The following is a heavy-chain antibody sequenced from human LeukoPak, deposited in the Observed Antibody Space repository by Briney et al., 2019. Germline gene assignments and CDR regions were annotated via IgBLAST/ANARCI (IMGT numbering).Heavy chain of an antibody. D-gene: IGHD3-10*01. Sequence: GGSLRLSCAASGFTFSSYGMHWVRQAPGKGLEWVAFIRYDGSNKYYADSVKGRFTISRDNSKNTLYLQMNSLGAEDTAVYYCAKDLSSYGSGSYCYDYWGQGTLVTVSS. CDR2: IRYDGSNK. CDR1: GFTFSSYG. CDR3: AKDLSSYGSGSYCYDY. V-gene: IGHV3-30*02. J-gene: IGHJ4*02.